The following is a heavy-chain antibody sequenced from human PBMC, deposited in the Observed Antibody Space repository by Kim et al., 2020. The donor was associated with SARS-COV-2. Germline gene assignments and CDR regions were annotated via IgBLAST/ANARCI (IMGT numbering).Heavy chain of an antibody. V-gene: IGHV3-66*01. Sequence: ADSVRCRFTIPKDNSKNTVYLQMNSLRAEDTAVYYCATGRLYDSSGYYHYWGQGTLVTVSS. CDR3: ATGRLYDSSGYYHY. D-gene: IGHD3-22*01. J-gene: IGHJ4*02.